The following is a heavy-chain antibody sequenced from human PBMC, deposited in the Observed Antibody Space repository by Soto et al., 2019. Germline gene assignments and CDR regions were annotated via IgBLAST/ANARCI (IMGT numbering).Heavy chain of an antibody. CDR2: IIPMFWTP. D-gene: IGHD5-18*01. V-gene: IGHV1-69*13. CDR1: GVTXSRQD. Sequence: GXSXKVSFKAAGVTXSRQDMGLVRQAPGQGLEWMGGIIPMFWTPNYAEKFQDRVTITADESKGTAYLELSSLTSEDTAVYYCATSEGRDGYSFDYWGPGTLGTVSS. J-gene: IGHJ4*02. CDR3: ATSEGRDGYSFDY.